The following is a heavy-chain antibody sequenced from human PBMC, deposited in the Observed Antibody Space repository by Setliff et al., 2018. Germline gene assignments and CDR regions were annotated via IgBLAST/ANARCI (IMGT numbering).Heavy chain of an antibody. CDR2: IYSSGST. J-gene: IGHJ4*02. CDR1: GGSLSSGDYY. D-gene: IGHD3-22*01. Sequence: TLSLTCTVSGGSLSSGDYYWSWIRQPPGKGLEWIGYIYSSGSTYYNPSLKSRVSISVDTSKNQSSLKLSSVTAADTAVYYCARESRYYYDNLGTLDYWGQGTLVTAPQ. CDR3: ARESRYYYDNLGTLDY. V-gene: IGHV4-30-4*08.